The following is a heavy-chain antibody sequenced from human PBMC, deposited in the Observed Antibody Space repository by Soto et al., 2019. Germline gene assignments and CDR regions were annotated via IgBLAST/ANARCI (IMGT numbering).Heavy chain of an antibody. CDR3: ASLMSSGYYYGLDV. CDR1: GGTFSSYT. V-gene: IGHV1-69*02. Sequence: QVQLVQSGAEVKKPGSSVKVSCKASGGTFSSYTISWVRQAPGQGLEWMGRIIPILGIANYAQKFQGRVTITADKHTSTAYMELSSLRSEDTAVYYCASLMSSGYYYGLDVWGQGTTVTVSS. J-gene: IGHJ6*02. D-gene: IGHD3-10*01. CDR2: IIPILGIA.